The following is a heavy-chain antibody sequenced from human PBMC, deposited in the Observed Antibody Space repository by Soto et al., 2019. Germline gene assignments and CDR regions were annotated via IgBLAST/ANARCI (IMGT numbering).Heavy chain of an antibody. D-gene: IGHD3-10*01. CDR1: VRSFSRDY. J-gene: IGHJ5*02. CDR3: ARDPGSGSYYGWFDP. Sequence: PSETLSPTSPVSVRSFSRDYWNWIGRPPGKGLAWIGYIYYSGSTNYNPSLKSRVTISVDTSKNQFSLKLSSVTAADTAVYYCARDPGSGSYYGWFDPWGQGTLVTVSS. V-gene: IGHV4-59*01. CDR2: IYYSGST.